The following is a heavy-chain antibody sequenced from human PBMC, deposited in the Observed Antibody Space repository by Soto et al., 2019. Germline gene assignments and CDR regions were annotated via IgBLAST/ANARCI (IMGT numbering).Heavy chain of an antibody. V-gene: IGHV1-2*02. Sequence: QVQLVHSGAELKKPGASVKVSCKASGYTFTAYAMHWVRQAPGQGLEWMGWINPNSGDATYAQKFQCRVTMTMDTSITTAYMELSSLSYDDTAVYYCASEASAVLALDYWGQGTLVTVSS. CDR2: INPNSGDA. CDR3: ASEASAVLALDY. D-gene: IGHD6-19*01. J-gene: IGHJ4*02. CDR1: GYTFTAYA.